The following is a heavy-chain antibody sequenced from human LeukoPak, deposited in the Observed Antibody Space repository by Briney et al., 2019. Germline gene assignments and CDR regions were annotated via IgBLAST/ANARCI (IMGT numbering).Heavy chain of an antibody. CDR2: ISSSSSTI. D-gene: IGHD1-26*01. Sequence: GGSLRLSCAASGFTFSSYNMNWVRQAPGKGLEWVSYISSSSSTIYYADSVKGRFTISRGSAKNSLYLQMNSLRAEDTAVYYCARGSFGPWGQGTMVTVSS. CDR1: GFTFSSYN. CDR3: ARGSFGP. J-gene: IGHJ3*01. V-gene: IGHV3-48*01.